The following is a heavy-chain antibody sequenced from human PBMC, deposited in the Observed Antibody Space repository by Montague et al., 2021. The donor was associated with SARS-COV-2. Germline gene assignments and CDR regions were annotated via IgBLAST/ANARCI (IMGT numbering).Heavy chain of an antibody. V-gene: IGHV4-39*07. CDR3: ARDHYHSSWFKN. Sequence: SETLSLTCTVSDDSSSSSIYYWGWIRQPPGKGLEWIGTISYSGSTYHNPSLHSRVAISVDTSKKRFSLRLTSVTAADTAVYFCARDHYHSSWFKNWGPGTLVTVSS. D-gene: IGHD6-13*01. CDR2: ISYSGST. CDR1: DDSSSSSIYY. J-gene: IGHJ4*02.